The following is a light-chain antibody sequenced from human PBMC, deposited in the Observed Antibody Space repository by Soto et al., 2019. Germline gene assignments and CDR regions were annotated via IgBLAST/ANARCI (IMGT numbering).Light chain of an antibody. J-gene: IGLJ1*01. CDR3: CSYTSSDTYV. Sequence: QSALTQPASVSGSPGQSITISCTGTSSDVGGYDFVSWYQQHPGKAPKVMIYDVSNRPSGFSNRFSGSKSGNTASLTISGLQAEDEADYYCCSYTSSDTYVFGTGTKVTVL. CDR2: DVS. CDR1: SSDVGGYDF. V-gene: IGLV2-14*01.